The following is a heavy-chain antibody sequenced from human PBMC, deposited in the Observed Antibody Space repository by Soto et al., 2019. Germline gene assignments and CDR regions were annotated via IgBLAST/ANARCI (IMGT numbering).Heavy chain of an antibody. CDR3: VRDRDDFWSGYFWFDP. Sequence: GGSLRLSCAASGFTFSNYWMHWVRQAPGKGLEWVSRINGDGSSRNYADSVKGRFTISRDNAKNTLYLQMNSLRAEDTAVYYCVRDRDDFWSGYFWFDPWGQGTLVTVSS. V-gene: IGHV3-74*01. CDR1: GFTFSNYW. J-gene: IGHJ5*02. CDR2: INGDGSSR. D-gene: IGHD3-3*01.